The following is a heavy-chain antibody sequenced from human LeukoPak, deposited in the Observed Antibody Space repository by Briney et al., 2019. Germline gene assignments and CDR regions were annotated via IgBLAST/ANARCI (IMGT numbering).Heavy chain of an antibody. Sequence: GGSLRLSCAASGFTVSSNYMSWVRQAPGKGLEWVSVIYSGGSTYYADSVKGRFTISRDNSKNTLYLQMNSLRAEDTAVYYCARIISGGEFYDSSGYYFDYWGQGTLVTVSS. V-gene: IGHV3-66*01. D-gene: IGHD3-22*01. J-gene: IGHJ4*02. CDR3: ARIISGGEFYDSSGYYFDY. CDR2: IYSGGST. CDR1: GFTVSSNY.